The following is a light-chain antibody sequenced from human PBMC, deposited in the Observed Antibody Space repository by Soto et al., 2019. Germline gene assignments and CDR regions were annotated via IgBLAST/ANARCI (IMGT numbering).Light chain of an antibody. CDR2: EVS. CDR1: SSDVGTQNY. J-gene: IGLJ2*01. CDR3: LSYTSSYTVV. Sequence: QSVLTQPASVSGSPGPSITISCTGSSSDVGTQNYVSWYQQHPDKAPKLMIYEVSDRPSGVSNRFSGSKSGNTASLTISGVQAEDEADYYCLSYTSSYTVVFGGGTKLTVL. V-gene: IGLV2-14*01.